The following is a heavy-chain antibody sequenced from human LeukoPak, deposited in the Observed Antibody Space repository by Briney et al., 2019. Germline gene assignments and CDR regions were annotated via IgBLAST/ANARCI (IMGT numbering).Heavy chain of an antibody. J-gene: IGHJ4*02. CDR3: AKGDSFLYYYDSSGYEY. CDR1: GFTFSSYA. Sequence: PGGSLRLSCAASGFTFSSYAMSWVRQAPGKGLEWVSAISGSGGSTYYADSVKGRFTISRDNSKNTLYLRMNSLRAEDTAVYYCAKGDSFLYYYDSSGYEYWGQGTLVTVSS. CDR2: ISGSGGST. D-gene: IGHD3-22*01. V-gene: IGHV3-23*01.